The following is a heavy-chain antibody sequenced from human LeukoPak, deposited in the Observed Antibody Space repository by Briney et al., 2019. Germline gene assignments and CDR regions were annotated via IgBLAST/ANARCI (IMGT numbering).Heavy chain of an antibody. CDR1: GYTFTSYG. V-gene: IGHV1-18*01. CDR3: ASGSYYFDY. Sequence: GASVKVSCKASGYTFTSYGISWVRQAPGQGLQWMGLISPDNGDTKSAQNLQVRVILTTDTSTSTAYMELRSLRSDDTAVYYCASGSYYFDYLGQGTLVTVSS. CDR2: ISPDNGDT. J-gene: IGHJ4*02. D-gene: IGHD3-10*01.